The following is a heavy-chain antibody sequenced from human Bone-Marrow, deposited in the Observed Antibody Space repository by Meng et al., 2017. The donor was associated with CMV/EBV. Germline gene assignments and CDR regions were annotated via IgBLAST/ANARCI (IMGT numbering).Heavy chain of an antibody. CDR1: GFTFSSYG. D-gene: IGHD3-16*01. V-gene: IGHV3-33*06. CDR3: AKDSRNLGLDY. CDR2: IWYDGSNK. Sequence: LSCAASGFTFSSYGMHWVRQAPGKGLEWVAVIWYDGSNKYYADSVKGRFTISRDNSKNTLYLQMNSLRAEDTAVYYCAKDSRNLGLDYWGQGTLVTVSS. J-gene: IGHJ4*02.